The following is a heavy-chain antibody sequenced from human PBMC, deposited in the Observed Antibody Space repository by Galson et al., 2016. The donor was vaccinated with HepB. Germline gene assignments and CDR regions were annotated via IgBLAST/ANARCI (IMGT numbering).Heavy chain of an antibody. Sequence: SVKVSCKASGFTFTRYAMHWVRQAPGQRLEWMGWINAGNGKTKYSQKFQGRVTITRDTSASTAYMELSSLRSEDTAVYYCARDQSGSYLGLVDYWGQGTLVTVSS. CDR1: GFTFTRYA. J-gene: IGHJ4*02. V-gene: IGHV1-3*01. D-gene: IGHD1-26*01. CDR2: INAGNGKT. CDR3: ARDQSGSYLGLVDY.